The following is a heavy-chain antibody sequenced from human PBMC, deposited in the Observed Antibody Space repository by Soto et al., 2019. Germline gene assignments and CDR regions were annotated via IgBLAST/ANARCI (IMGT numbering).Heavy chain of an antibody. V-gene: IGHV4-34*01. CDR3: ARIRRITIFGVVTPFDY. D-gene: IGHD3-3*01. CDR1: GGSFSGYY. Sequence: QVQLPQWGAGLLKPSETLSLTCAVYGGSFSGYYWSWIRQPPGKGLEWIGEINHSGSTNYNPSLKSRVTISVDTSKNQFSLKLSSVTAADTAVYYCARIRRITIFGVVTPFDYWGQGTLVTVSS. CDR2: INHSGST. J-gene: IGHJ4*02.